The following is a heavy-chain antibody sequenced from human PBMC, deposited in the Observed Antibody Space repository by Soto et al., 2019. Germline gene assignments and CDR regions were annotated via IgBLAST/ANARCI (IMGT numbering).Heavy chain of an antibody. Sequence: PSETLSLTCTVSGVSISSGGYYWSWIRQHPGKGLEWIGYIYYSGSTYYNPSLKSRVTISVDTSKNQFSLKLSSVTAADTAVYYCARGNRHWYSSSWSANPVDYWGQGTLVTVSS. CDR2: IYYSGST. CDR3: ARGNRHWYSSSWSANPVDY. V-gene: IGHV4-31*03. D-gene: IGHD6-13*01. CDR1: GVSISSGGYY. J-gene: IGHJ4*02.